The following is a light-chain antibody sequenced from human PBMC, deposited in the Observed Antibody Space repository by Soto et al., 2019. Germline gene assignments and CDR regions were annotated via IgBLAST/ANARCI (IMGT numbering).Light chain of an antibody. CDR1: SSNIGTNT. CDR3: AAWDVSLVV. J-gene: IGLJ2*01. Sequence: QPVLTQPPSASGTPVQRVTISCSGSSSNIGTNTVIWYQQLPGAAPKLLIYSDNQRPSGVPDRFSGSKSGTSASLAISGLQSEDEADYYCAAWDVSLVVFGGGTKLTVL. CDR2: SDN. V-gene: IGLV1-44*01.